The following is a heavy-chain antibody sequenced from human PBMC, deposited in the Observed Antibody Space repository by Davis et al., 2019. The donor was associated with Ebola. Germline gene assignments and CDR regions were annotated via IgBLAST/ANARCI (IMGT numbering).Heavy chain of an antibody. Sequence: GGSLRLSCAASGFTFSSYGMHWVRQAPGKGLEWVAVISYDGSNKYYADSVKGRFTISRDNSKNTLYLQMNSLRAEDTAVYYCARVNDLGDPDYWGQGTLVTVSS. D-gene: IGHD3-16*01. CDR3: ARVNDLGDPDY. V-gene: IGHV3-30*03. CDR1: GFTFSSYG. CDR2: ISYDGSNK. J-gene: IGHJ4*02.